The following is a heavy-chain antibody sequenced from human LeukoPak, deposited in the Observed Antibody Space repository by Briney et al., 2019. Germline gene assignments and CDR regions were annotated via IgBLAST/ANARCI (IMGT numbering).Heavy chain of an antibody. CDR3: ARHYLSDGILSTFDP. Sequence: SETLSLTRTVSGGSISSSPYYWGWIRQPPGKGLEWIGTIYYRGSTYSNPSLNSRVTISLDTSKNQFSLRLRSVTAADMALYYCARHYLSDGILSTFDPWGQGTLVTVSS. CDR2: IYYRGST. D-gene: IGHD2-2*01. V-gene: IGHV4-39*01. J-gene: IGHJ5*02. CDR1: GGSISSSPYY.